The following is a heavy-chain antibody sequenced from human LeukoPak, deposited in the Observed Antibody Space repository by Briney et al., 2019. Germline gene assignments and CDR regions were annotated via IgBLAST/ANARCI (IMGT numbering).Heavy chain of an antibody. Sequence: ASVKVSCKVSGYTLTELSMHWVRQAPGKGLEWMGGFDPEDGETIYAQKFQGRVTITTDESTSTAYMELSSLRSEDTAVYYCASSSKPGMTGTSEFDYWGQGTLVTVSS. V-gene: IGHV1-24*01. D-gene: IGHD1-14*01. CDR3: ASSSKPGMTGTSEFDY. CDR2: FDPEDGET. J-gene: IGHJ4*02. CDR1: GYTLTELS.